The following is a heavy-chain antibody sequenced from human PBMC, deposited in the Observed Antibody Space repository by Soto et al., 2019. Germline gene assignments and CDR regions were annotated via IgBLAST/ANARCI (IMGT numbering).Heavy chain of an antibody. CDR2: IWYDGSNR. V-gene: IGHV3-33*01. CDR1: GFTFSSYG. Sequence: QVQLVESGGGVVQPGRSLRLSCAASGFTFSSYGMHWVRQAPGKGLEWVAIIWYDGSNRYYADSVKGRFTISRDNSKNTLYLQMNSLRAEDTAVYYCARDVGYSLDNWGQGTLVTVSS. D-gene: IGHD5-18*01. CDR3: ARDVGYSLDN. J-gene: IGHJ4*02.